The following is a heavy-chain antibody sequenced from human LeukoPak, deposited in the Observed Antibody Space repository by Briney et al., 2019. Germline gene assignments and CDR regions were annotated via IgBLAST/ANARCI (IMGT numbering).Heavy chain of an antibody. V-gene: IGHV3-21*01. Sequence: PGGSLRLSCAASGFTFSSYSMNWVRQAPGKGLKWVSSISSSSSYIYYADSVKGRFTISRDNAKNSLYLQMNSLRAEDTAVYYCARDEQQLGDYFDYWGQGTLATVSS. J-gene: IGHJ4*02. D-gene: IGHD6-13*01. CDR2: ISSSSSYI. CDR1: GFTFSSYS. CDR3: ARDEQQLGDYFDY.